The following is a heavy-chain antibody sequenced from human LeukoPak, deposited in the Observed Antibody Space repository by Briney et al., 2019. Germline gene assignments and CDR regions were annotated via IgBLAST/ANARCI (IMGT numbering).Heavy chain of an antibody. CDR2: IYSGGST. CDR1: GFTVSSNY. J-gene: IGHJ4*02. D-gene: IGHD3-10*01. CDR3: ARVFSRFGGGVDY. V-gene: IGHV3-66*01. Sequence: AGGSLRLSCAASGFTVSSNYMSWVRQAPGKGLEWVSVIYSGGSTYYADSVKGRFTISRDNSKNTLYLQMNSLRAEDTAAYYCARVFSRFGGGVDYWGQGTLVTVSS.